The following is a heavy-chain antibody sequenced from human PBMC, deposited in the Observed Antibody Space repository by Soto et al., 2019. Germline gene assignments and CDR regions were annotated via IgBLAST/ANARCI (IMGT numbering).Heavy chain of an antibody. Sequence: SVKVSRKASGGTFSSYAISWVRQAPGQGLEGMGGIISIFGTANYAQKLQGRVTITADKSTSTAYMELSSLKPEDMDVYYCARAPSNYDSSGYPDYWGQGTLVTVSS. V-gene: IGHV1-69*06. CDR2: IISIFGTA. D-gene: IGHD3-22*01. CDR1: GGTFSSYA. J-gene: IGHJ4*02. CDR3: ARAPSNYDSSGYPDY.